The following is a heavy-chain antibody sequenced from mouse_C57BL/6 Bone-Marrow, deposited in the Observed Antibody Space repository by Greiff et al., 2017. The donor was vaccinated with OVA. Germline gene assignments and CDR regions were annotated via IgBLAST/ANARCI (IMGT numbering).Heavy chain of an antibody. CDR3: ARSRYGSSLDY. Sequence: EVKLQQSGPELVKPGASVKISCKASGYTFTDYYMNWVKQSHGKSLEWIGDINPNNGGTSYNQKFKGKATLTVDKSSSTAYMELRSLTSEDSAVYYCARSRYGSSLDYWGQGTTLTVSS. V-gene: IGHV1-26*01. CDR2: INPNNGGT. D-gene: IGHD1-1*01. J-gene: IGHJ2*01. CDR1: GYTFTDYY.